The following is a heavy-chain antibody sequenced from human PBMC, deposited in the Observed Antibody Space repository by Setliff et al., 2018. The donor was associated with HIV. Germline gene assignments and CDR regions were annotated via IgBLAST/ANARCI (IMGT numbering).Heavy chain of an antibody. CDR1: GYSFTDYY. D-gene: IGHD3-22*01. Sequence: GASVKVSCKASGYSFTDYYIHWVRQAPGQGLEWMGWINPKSDSTNYAQKFQGWITMTRDTYIRTAYMELSRLRSDDTAVYYCARGMDYYDTSGYYQYYFDYWGQGTLVTVSS. J-gene: IGHJ4*02. CDR2: INPKSDST. V-gene: IGHV1-2*04. CDR3: ARGMDYYDTSGYYQYYFDY.